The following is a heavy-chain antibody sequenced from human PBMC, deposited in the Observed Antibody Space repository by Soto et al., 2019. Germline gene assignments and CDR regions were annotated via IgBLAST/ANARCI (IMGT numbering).Heavy chain of an antibody. Sequence: SETLSLTCTVSRASIYTYSWTWIRQPAGKGLQWVGHIYSSGSANYSPSLKTRVSMSVDSSKNQISLKLSSVTPADTAVYYCATIVGANDYWGQGTLVIVSS. D-gene: IGHD1-26*01. V-gene: IGHV4-4*07. CDR1: RASIYTYS. J-gene: IGHJ4*02. CDR3: ATIVGANDY. CDR2: IYSSGSA.